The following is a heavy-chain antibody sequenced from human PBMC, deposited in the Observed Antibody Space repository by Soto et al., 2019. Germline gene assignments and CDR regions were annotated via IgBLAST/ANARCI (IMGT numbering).Heavy chain of an antibody. CDR2: IYYSGST. Sequence: SETLSLTCTVSGGSISSGDYYWSWIRQPPGKGLEWIGYIYYSGSTYYNPSLKSRVTISVDTSKNQFSLKLSPVTAADTAVYYCARAGYWIADERWFDPWGQGTLVTVSS. J-gene: IGHJ5*02. V-gene: IGHV4-30-4*01. D-gene: IGHD6-13*01. CDR1: GGSISSGDYY. CDR3: ARAGYWIADERWFDP.